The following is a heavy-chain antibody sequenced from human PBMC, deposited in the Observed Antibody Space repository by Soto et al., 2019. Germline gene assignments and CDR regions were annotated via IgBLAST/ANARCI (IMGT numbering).Heavy chain of an antibody. CDR3: ARGGPFGVVITLFDY. CDR2: ISYDGSNK. J-gene: IGHJ4*02. V-gene: IGHV3-30-3*01. CDR1: GFTFSSYA. D-gene: IGHD3-3*01. Sequence: GGSLRLSCAASGFTFSSYAMHWVRQAPGKGLEWVAVISYDGSNKYYADSVKGRFTISRDNSKNTLYLQMNSLRAEDTAVYYCARGGPFGVVITLFDYWGQGTLVTVSS.